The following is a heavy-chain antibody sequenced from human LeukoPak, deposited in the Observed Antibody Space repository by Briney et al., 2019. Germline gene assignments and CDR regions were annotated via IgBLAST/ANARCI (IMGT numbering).Heavy chain of an antibody. J-gene: IGHJ4*02. V-gene: IGHV6-1*01. CDR2: PYYTSKWYN. Sequence: SQTLSLTCAISGDSVSSNSAAWNWIRQSPARALEWLGRPYYTSKWYNDYAVSVKSRITINPDTSKNQFSLQLNSVTPEDTAVYYCARDRFSSGADEWDNFTFDYWGQGTLVTVSS. CDR3: ARDRFSSGADEWDNFTFDY. CDR1: GDSVSSNSAA. D-gene: IGHD6-19*01.